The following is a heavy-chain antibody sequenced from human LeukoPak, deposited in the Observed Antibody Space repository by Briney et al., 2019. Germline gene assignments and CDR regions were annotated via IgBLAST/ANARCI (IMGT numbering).Heavy chain of an antibody. CDR3: ARDPLVLPTSIAYYSYYYMDV. CDR1: GFTFSTYT. V-gene: IGHV3-30*04. J-gene: IGHJ6*03. Sequence: SGGSLRLSCAASGFTFSTYTMHWVRQAPGKGLEWVALISYNGNNKYHADSVKGRFTISRDDSKSTLYLQMNSLRAEDTAVYYCARDPLVLPTSIAYYSYYYMDVWGKGTTVTVSS. CDR2: ISYNGNNK. D-gene: IGHD2/OR15-2a*01.